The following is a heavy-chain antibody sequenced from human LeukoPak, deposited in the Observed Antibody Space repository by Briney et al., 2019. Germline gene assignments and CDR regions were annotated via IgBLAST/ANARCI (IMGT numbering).Heavy chain of an antibody. Sequence: GESLSLSCAASGFSFSIYPMRCLRQTPGRGLEWVASIFGRGRVWAWYSQSVKGRFSISRDNSENTDYLQMDSLRAEDTAVHYCAKEKDPDGRWNFDYWGQGALVTVSS. V-gene: IGHV3-23*01. CDR1: GFSFSIYP. CDR2: IFGRGRVWA. CDR3: AKEKDPDGRWNFDY. J-gene: IGHJ4*02. D-gene: IGHD1-1*01.